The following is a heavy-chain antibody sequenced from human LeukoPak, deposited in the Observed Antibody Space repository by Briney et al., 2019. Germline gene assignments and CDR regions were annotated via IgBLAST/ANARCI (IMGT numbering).Heavy chain of an antibody. CDR2: IYYRGST. CDR3: ARGGFDNWFDP. V-gene: IGHV4-59*08. Sequence: SETLSLTCTVSGGSISTYYWSWIRQPPGKGLEWIGYIYYRGSTNYNPSLKSRVTISVDTSKNQFSLKLSSVTAADTAVYYCARGGFDNWFDPWGQGTLVTVSS. CDR1: GGSISTYY. J-gene: IGHJ5*02. D-gene: IGHD3-16*01.